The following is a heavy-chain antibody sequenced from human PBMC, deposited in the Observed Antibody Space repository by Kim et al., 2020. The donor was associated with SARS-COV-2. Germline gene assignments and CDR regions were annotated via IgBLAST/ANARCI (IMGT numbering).Heavy chain of an antibody. CDR1: AGSISSSPYY. J-gene: IGHJ4*02. V-gene: IGHV4-39*01. Sequence: SETLSLTCTVSAGSISSSPYYWGWIRQPPGKGLEWIGSIFYSGTTYYNPSLKSRLTISVDTSKNQFSLKLTSVPAADTAVYYCAGGLDYWGQGTLVTVSS. CDR2: IFYSGTT. CDR3: AGGLDY.